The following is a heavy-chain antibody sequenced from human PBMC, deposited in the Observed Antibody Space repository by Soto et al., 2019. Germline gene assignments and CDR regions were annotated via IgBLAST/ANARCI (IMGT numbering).Heavy chain of an antibody. J-gene: IGHJ3*02. Sequence: VASVKVSCKVSGYTLTELSMHWVRQAPGKGLEWMGGFDPEDGETIYAQKFQGRVTMTEDTSTDTAYMELSSLRSEDTAVYYCATNYDSSGYWDNDAFDIWGQGTMVTVSS. CDR3: ATNYDSSGYWDNDAFDI. CDR2: FDPEDGET. CDR1: GYTLTELS. V-gene: IGHV1-24*01. D-gene: IGHD3-22*01.